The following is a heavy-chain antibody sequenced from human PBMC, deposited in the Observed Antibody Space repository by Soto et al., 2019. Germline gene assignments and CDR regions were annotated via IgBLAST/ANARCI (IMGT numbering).Heavy chain of an antibody. CDR2: ISGYNGNT. Sequence: QVQLVQSGAEVKKPGASVKVSCKASGYTFISYGISWVRQAPGQGLKWRGRISGYNGNTNYAQKLQGRVTMTTDTSTSTAYMELRSLRSDDTAVYYCARDRGYNWNYGWFDPWGQGTLVTVSS. CDR1: GYTFISYG. V-gene: IGHV1-18*01. D-gene: IGHD1-7*01. J-gene: IGHJ5*02. CDR3: ARDRGYNWNYGWFDP.